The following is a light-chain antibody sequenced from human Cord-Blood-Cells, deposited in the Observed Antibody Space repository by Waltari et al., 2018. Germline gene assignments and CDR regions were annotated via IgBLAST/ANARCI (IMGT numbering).Light chain of an antibody. V-gene: IGLV2-14*01. J-gene: IGLJ2*01. CDR1: SSDVGGYNY. CDR2: DVS. CDR3: SSYTSSSTVV. Sequence: QTALTQPDSVSGSPGQSITISCTGTSSDVGGYNYVSWYQQHPGKAPKLMIYDVSNRPSGVSNLFSGSKSGNTASLTISGLQAEDEADYYCSSYTSSSTVVFGGGTKLTVL.